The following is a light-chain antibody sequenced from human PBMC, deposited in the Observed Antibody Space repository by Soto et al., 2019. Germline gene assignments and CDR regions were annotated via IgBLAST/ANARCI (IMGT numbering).Light chain of an antibody. Sequence: DIQMTKSPSTLSASVGDRVTITCRASQSISDSLAWYQQKPGKAPKLLIFDASTLESGVPSRFSGRGSETEFTLTISSLQPDDFATYYCQQYNSYSPAAFGQGTKVDI. CDR1: QSISDS. CDR2: DAS. J-gene: IGKJ1*01. V-gene: IGKV1-5*01. CDR3: QQYNSYSPAA.